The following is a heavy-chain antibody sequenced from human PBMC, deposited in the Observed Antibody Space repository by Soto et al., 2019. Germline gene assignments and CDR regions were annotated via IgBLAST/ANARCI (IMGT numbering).Heavy chain of an antibody. CDR3: AADRATNWFDP. V-gene: IGHV4-59*01. J-gene: IGHJ5*02. CDR1: GGSISHYY. CDR2: AYYSGST. Sequence: PSETLSLTCTVAGGSISHYYWSWIRQSPGKGLEWIGYAYYSGSTDYNPSLKSRVTISVDTSKNQVSLKLNSVTTADTAVYYCAADRATNWFDPWGQGTLVTVSS.